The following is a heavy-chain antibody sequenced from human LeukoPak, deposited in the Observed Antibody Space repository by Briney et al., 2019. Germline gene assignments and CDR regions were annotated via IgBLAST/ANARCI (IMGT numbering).Heavy chain of an antibody. D-gene: IGHD6-13*01. CDR2: IYYSGST. CDR1: GGSISGYY. Sequence: SETLSLTCTVSGGSISGYYWSWIRQPPGKGLEWIGYIYYSGSTNYNPSLKSRVTMSVDTSKNQFSLKLSSVTAADTAVCYCASLKAAAGTGNAFDIWGQGTMVTVSS. V-gene: IGHV4-59*12. CDR3: ASLKAAAGTGNAFDI. J-gene: IGHJ3*02.